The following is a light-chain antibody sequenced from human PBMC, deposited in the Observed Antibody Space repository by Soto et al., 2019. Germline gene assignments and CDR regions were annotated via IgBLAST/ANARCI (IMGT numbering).Light chain of an antibody. Sequence: DVVMTQSPLSLPVTLGQTASISCRSSLSLVYSDGNTYLNWFHQRPGQSPRRLFYQASNRDSGVPDRFSASGSATDFTLRISRVEAEDVGIYYCLQGSHWPPTFGQGTNVEIK. V-gene: IGKV2-30*01. CDR2: QAS. CDR1: LSLVYSDGNTY. J-gene: IGKJ1*01. CDR3: LQGSHWPPT.